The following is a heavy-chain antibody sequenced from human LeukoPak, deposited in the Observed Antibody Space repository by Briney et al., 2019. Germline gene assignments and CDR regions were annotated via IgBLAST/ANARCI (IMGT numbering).Heavy chain of an antibody. J-gene: IGHJ4*02. CDR2: ISGSGGST. V-gene: IGHV3-23*01. CDR1: GFTFSDHY. D-gene: IGHD6-13*01. Sequence: GGSLRLSCAASGFTFSDHYMDWVRQAPGKGLEWVSAISGSGGSTYYADSVKGRFTISRDNSKNTLYLQMNSLRAEDTAVYYCAREPGIAAAGTAGFDYWGQGTLVTVSS. CDR3: AREPGIAAAGTAGFDY.